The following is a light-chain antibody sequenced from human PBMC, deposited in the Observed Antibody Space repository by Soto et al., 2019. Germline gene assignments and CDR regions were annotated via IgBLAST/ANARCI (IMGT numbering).Light chain of an antibody. V-gene: IGKV2-30*01. CDR3: MQGRHLAWT. CDR2: EVS. J-gene: IGKJ1*01. CDR1: PSLENSDGKTC. Sequence: DVVVTQSPLSLPGTLGQSASISCRSSPSLENSDGKTCLSWFKQRPGQSPRRLISEVSKRDSGVPDRFRGSGSGTDFTLHISSVEADDVGVYYCMQGRHLAWTFGQGTKVDIK.